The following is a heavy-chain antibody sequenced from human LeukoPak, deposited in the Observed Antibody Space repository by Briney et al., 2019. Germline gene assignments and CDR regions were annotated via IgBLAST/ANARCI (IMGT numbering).Heavy chain of an antibody. Sequence: GGSLRLSCVASGFTFSNYVMNWVRQAPGKGLEWVAVMLFDGTNKRYAESVKGRFTISRDNSKNTLYLQMNSLRAEDTAVYYCARAVPPQYYYGSGSPLAGAFDIWGQGTMVTVS. J-gene: IGHJ3*02. V-gene: IGHV3-30-3*01. D-gene: IGHD3-10*01. CDR3: ARAVPPQYYYGSGSPLAGAFDI. CDR2: MLFDGTNK. CDR1: GFTFSNYV.